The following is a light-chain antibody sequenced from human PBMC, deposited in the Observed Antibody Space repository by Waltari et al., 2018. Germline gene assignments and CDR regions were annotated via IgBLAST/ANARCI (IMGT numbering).Light chain of an antibody. Sequence: QSALTQSASVSGSPGQSITISCTGTSRDVGSYDLVSWYQQLPGRAPTLILFGVGKRPSGIADRFSCSKSGNTSSLTISVLQSEDEAHYYCSSYTQSRTRVFGGGTKVTVL. CDR3: SSYTQSRTRV. CDR1: SRDVGSYDL. J-gene: IGLJ3*02. V-gene: IGLV2-23*02. CDR2: GVG.